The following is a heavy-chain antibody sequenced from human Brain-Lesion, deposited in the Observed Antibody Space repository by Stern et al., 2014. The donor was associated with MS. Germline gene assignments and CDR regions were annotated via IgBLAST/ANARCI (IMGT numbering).Heavy chain of an antibody. CDR2: IFNSGSP. CDR1: GGSISSGGYY. CDR3: ARGRVVPGFQYYATDV. J-gene: IGHJ6*02. V-gene: IGHV4-61*02. D-gene: IGHD2-2*01. Sequence: QVQLLESGPGLVKPSQTLSLSCTVSGGSISSGGYYWSWIRQPAGKGLEWIGRIFNSGSPRYTPSLKSRVPISIDTSKTQFSLRLNSRTAADTAVYYCARGRVVPGFQYYATDVWGQGTTVIVSS.